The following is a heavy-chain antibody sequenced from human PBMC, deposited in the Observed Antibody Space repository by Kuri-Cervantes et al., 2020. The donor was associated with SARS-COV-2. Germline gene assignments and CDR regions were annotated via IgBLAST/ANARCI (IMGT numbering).Heavy chain of an antibody. CDR2: IYSGGST. J-gene: IGHJ5*02. Sequence: GESLKISCAASGFTVSGNYMSWVRQAPGKGLEWVSVIYSGGSTYYADSVKGRFTISRDNSKNTLYLQMNSLRAEDTAVYYCARVAKSGWNANNWFDPWGQGTLVTVSS. D-gene: IGHD1-1*01. V-gene: IGHV3-66*01. CDR1: GFTVSGNY. CDR3: ARVAKSGWNANNWFDP.